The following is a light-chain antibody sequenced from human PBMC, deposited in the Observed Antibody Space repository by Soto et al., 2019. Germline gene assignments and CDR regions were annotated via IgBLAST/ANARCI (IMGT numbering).Light chain of an antibody. Sequence: EIVMTQSPATLSVSPGERATLSCRASQSVSSYFAWYQQKPGQAPRLLIYGASTRATGIPARFSGSGSGTEFTLTISSLQSEDFAVYYCQQYSDWPLITFGQGTRLEI. J-gene: IGKJ5*01. CDR1: QSVSSY. CDR2: GAS. V-gene: IGKV3-15*01. CDR3: QQYSDWPLIT.